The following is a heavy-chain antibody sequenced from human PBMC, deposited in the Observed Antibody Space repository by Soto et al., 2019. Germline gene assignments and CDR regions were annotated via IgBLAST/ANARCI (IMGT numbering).Heavy chain of an antibody. CDR2: IDARSNYI. CDR1: GFRFTYYS. D-gene: IGHD3-9*01. Sequence: EVQLVESGGGLVKPGGSLRVSCEASGFRFTYYSMNWVRKAPKKGLEWVSLIDARSNYIYYADSVRGRFTISRDNARNSPYLQMDSMIVEHTAVYYCFIDYDMAVATSAFEYWGQGAPVTFSS. V-gene: IGHV3-21*02. CDR3: FIDYDMAVATSAFEY. J-gene: IGHJ4*02.